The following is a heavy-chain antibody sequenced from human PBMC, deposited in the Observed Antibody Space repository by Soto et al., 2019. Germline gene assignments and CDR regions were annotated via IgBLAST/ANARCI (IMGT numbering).Heavy chain of an antibody. J-gene: IGHJ6*02. CDR3: ASPYSNYSRYYYYGMDV. CDR1: GYTFTSYD. CDR2: MNPNSGNT. V-gene: IGHV1-8*01. D-gene: IGHD4-4*01. Sequence: ASVKVSCKASGYTFTSYDINWVRQAAGQGLKWMGWMNPNSGNTGYAQKFQGRVTMTRNTSISTAYMELSSLRSEDTAVYYCASPYSNYSRYYYYGMDVWGQGTTVTVSS.